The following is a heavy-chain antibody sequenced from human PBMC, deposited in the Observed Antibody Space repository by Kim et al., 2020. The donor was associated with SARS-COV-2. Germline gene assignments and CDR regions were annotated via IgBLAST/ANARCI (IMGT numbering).Heavy chain of an antibody. Sequence: HHSRVTISKDTSKNAFSLRLSSVTAADTAVYYCARAGIHDSSGYFGALDYWGQGPLVTVSS. D-gene: IGHD3-22*01. J-gene: IGHJ4*02. CDR3: ARAGIHDSSGYFGALDY. V-gene: IGHV4-39*07.